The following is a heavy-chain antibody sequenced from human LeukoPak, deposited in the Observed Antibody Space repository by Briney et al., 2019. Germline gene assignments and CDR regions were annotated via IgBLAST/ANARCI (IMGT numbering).Heavy chain of an antibody. V-gene: IGHV4-59*01. Sequence: SETLSLTCTVSGGSISSYYWSWIRQPPGKGLEWIGYIYYSGSTNYNPSLKSRVTISVDTSKNQFSLKLSSVTAADTAVYYCAREQGYNCPNFDYWGQGTLVTVSS. J-gene: IGHJ4*02. D-gene: IGHD5-24*01. CDR2: IYYSGST. CDR3: AREQGYNCPNFDY. CDR1: GGSISSYY.